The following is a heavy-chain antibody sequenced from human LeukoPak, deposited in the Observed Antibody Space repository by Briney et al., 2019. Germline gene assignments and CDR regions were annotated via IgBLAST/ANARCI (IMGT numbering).Heavy chain of an antibody. V-gene: IGHV3-33*06. J-gene: IGHJ4*02. CDR2: IWYDGSDK. CDR1: GFTFSSHG. CDR3: AKDLCGGDCLAFDY. Sequence: GRSLRLSCAASGFTFSSHGIHWVRQAPGKGLEWVAVIWYDGSDKDYADSVKGRFTISRDNSKNTLYLQMNSLRVEDTAVYYCAKDLCGGDCLAFDYGGQGTLVTVSS. D-gene: IGHD2-21*02.